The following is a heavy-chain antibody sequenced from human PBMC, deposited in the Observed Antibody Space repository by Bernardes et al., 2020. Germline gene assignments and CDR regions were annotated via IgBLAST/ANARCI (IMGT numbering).Heavy chain of an antibody. J-gene: IGHJ6*03. V-gene: IGHV1-18*01. D-gene: IGHD2-15*01. CDR1: GYTFTNFG. Sequence: ASVKVSCKTSGYTFTNFGVSWVRQAPGQGLEWMGWISADNGATNYAQKFQGRVTMTTDTSTSTVYMELRSLTSDDTAVYFCARDRWCYYYMDVWGKGTTVTVSS. CDR3: ARDRWCYYYMDV. CDR2: ISADNGAT.